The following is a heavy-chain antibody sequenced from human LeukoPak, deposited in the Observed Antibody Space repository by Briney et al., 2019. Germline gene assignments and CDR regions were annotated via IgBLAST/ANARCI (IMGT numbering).Heavy chain of an antibody. CDR1: GYTFTSYY. D-gene: IGHD6-13*01. CDR3: ARGKIAARYPIDY. J-gene: IGHJ4*02. CDR2: INPNSGGT. Sequence: ASVKVSCKASGYTFTSYYMHWVRQAPGQGLEWMGWINPNSGGTNYAQKFQGRVTMTRDTSISTAYMELSRLRSDDTAVYYCARGKIAARYPIDYWGQGTLVTVSS. V-gene: IGHV1-2*02.